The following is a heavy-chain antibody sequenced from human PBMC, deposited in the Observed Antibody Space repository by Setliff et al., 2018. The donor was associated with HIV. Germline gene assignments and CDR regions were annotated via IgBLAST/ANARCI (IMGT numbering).Heavy chain of an antibody. Sequence: GGSLRLSCAASGFSFSNYWMHWVRQAPGKGLVWVSRIRSDGSTIRYADSVKGRFTISRDNAKNTLYLQMNSLRGEDTAVYYCAREAVTNLGDYRDVWGKGTTVTVSS. D-gene: IGHD3-16*01. V-gene: IGHV3-74*01. CDR2: IRSDGSTI. CDR3: AREAVTNLGDYRDV. CDR1: GFSFSNYW. J-gene: IGHJ6*03.